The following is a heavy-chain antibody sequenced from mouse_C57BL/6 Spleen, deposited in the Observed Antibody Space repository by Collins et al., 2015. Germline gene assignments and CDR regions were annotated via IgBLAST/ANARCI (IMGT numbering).Heavy chain of an antibody. V-gene: IGHV3-2*02. CDR1: GYSITSDYA. CDR3: APYDYDSYAMDY. Sequence: DVQLQESGPGLVKPSQSLSLTCTVTGYSITSDYAWNWIRQFPGNKLEWMGYISYSGSTSYNPSLKSRISITRDTSKNQFFLQLNSVTTEDTATYYCAPYDYDSYAMDYWGQGTSVTVSS. D-gene: IGHD2-4*01. J-gene: IGHJ4*01. CDR2: ISYSGST.